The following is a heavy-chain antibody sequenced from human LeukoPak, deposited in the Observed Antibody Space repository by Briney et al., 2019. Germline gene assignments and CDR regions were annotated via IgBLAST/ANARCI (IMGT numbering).Heavy chain of an antibody. J-gene: IGHJ4*02. CDR2: ISSSSSYI. D-gene: IGHD3-22*01. Sequence: GGSLRLSCAASGFTFSSYSMNWVCQAPGKGLEWVSSISSSSSYIYYADSVKGRFTISRDNAKNSLYLQMNSLRAEDTAVYYCARDTGAYYDSGGLDYWGQGTLVTVSS. CDR3: ARDTGAYYDSGGLDY. V-gene: IGHV3-21*01. CDR1: GFTFSSYS.